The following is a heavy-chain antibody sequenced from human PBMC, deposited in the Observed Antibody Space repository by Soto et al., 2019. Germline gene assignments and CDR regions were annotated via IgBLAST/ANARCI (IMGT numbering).Heavy chain of an antibody. J-gene: IGHJ4*02. CDR1: GFTFSSYA. CDR2: ISYDGSNK. CDR3: ARDLRGRGYKNYFDY. V-gene: IGHV3-30-3*01. Sequence: GGSLRLSCAASGFTFSSYAMHWVRQAPGKGLEWVAVISYDGSNKYYADSVKGRFTISRDNSKNTLYLQMNSLRAEDTAVYYCARDLRGRGYKNYFDYWGQGTLVTVSS. D-gene: IGHD3-22*01.